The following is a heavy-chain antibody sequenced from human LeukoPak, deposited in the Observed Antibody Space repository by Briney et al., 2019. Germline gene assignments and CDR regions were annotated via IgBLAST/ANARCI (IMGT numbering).Heavy chain of an antibody. CDR1: GFTFTNYW. CDR2: IKLDGSDK. V-gene: IGHV3-7*01. Sequence: GGSLRHSCAASGFTFTNYWMSWVRQAPGKGLEWVAHIKLDGSDKYYVDSVKGRFTISRDNAKNSLYLQMNSLRAEDTAVYYCARGGSYPDHWGQGTLVTVSS. CDR3: ARGGSYPDH. J-gene: IGHJ4*02. D-gene: IGHD1-14*01.